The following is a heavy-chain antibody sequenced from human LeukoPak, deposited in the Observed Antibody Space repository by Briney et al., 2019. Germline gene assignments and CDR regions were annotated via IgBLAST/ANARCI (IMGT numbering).Heavy chain of an antibody. CDR2: INHSGST. CDR1: RGSFSVYY. D-gene: IGHD4/OR15-4a*01. V-gene: IGHV4-34*01. CDR3: ARLRRWCEKNWFDP. J-gene: IGHJ5*02. Sequence: SETLSLTCAVYRGSFSVYYWSWIRQPPGKGLEWIGEINHSGSTNYNPSLKSRVTISVDTSKNQFSLKLSSVTAADTAEYYCARLRRWCEKNWFDPWGQGTLVTVSS.